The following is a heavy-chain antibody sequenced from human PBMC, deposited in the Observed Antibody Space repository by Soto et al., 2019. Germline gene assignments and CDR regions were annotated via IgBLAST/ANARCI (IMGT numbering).Heavy chain of an antibody. CDR1: GFTSSSYS. CDR2: ISSSSSYI. CDR3: ARKMAAAIDAFDI. D-gene: IGHD6-13*01. V-gene: IGHV3-21*01. Sequence: EVQLVEPGGGLVQPGGPLRLSCAASGFTSSSYSINWVRQAPGKGLEWVSSISSSSSYIYYADSVKGRFTISKDNAKNSLYLQMNSLRAEDTAVYYCARKMAAAIDAFDIWGQGTMVTVSS. J-gene: IGHJ3*02.